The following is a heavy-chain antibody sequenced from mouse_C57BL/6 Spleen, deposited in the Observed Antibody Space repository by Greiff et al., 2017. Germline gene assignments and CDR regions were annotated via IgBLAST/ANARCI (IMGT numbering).Heavy chain of an antibody. CDR1: GYTFTDYY. CDR3: ARDYDGYY. V-gene: IGHV1-22*01. CDR2: INPNNGVT. J-gene: IGHJ3*01. D-gene: IGHD2-3*01. Sequence: VQLKESGPELVKPGASVKMSCKASGYTFTDYYMPWVKQSHGKSLEWIGDINPNNGVTRYNQKFKGKATLTVNKSSSTAYMELRSLTADDSAVYYCARDYDGYYWGTGTLVTVSA.